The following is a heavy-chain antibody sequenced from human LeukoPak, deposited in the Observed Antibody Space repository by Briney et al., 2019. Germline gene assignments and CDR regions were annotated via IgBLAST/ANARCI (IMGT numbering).Heavy chain of an antibody. J-gene: IGHJ5*02. CDR3: ARHDCDSSRCSVNWFDP. CDR2: IYDSGNT. Sequence: SETLSLTCTVSGVSLSSSPYYWGRIRPPPGQGLESIGTIYDSGNTNYNPSLRSRLTISVDTSRNQFSLKLSSVTAADTAVYYCARHDCDSSRCSVNWFDPWGQGTLVTVSS. V-gene: IGHV4-39*01. CDR1: GVSLSSSPYY. D-gene: IGHD2/OR15-2a*01.